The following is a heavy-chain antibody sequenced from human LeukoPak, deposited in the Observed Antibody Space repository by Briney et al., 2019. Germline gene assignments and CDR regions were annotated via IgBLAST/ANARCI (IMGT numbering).Heavy chain of an antibody. CDR1: GFTFSSYA. V-gene: IGHV3-23*01. J-gene: IGHJ4*02. CDR2: ISGSGGST. Sequence: SGGSLRLSCAASGFTFSSYAMSWVRQAPGKGLEWVSAISGSGGSTYYADSVKGRFTISRDNAKNSLYLQMNSLRAEDTAVYYCAGATSDYGDYGFDYWGQGTLVTVSS. CDR3: AGATSDYGDYGFDY. D-gene: IGHD4-17*01.